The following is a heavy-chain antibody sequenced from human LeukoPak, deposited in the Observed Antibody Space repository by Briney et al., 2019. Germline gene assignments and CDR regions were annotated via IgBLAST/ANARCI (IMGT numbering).Heavy chain of an antibody. J-gene: IGHJ4*02. Sequence: PSETLSLTCSVSGGSLTNYYWGWIRQPPGKGLEFIGYIHSDGTTNYDSSLQSRVAISLDTSKIQFSLRLYSVTAADTALYFCARLNFLGGEALHFDSSGQGTPVTVFS. CDR1: GGSLTNYY. V-gene: IGHV4-4*09. CDR3: ARLNFLGGEALHFDS. D-gene: IGHD3-16*01. CDR2: IHSDGTT.